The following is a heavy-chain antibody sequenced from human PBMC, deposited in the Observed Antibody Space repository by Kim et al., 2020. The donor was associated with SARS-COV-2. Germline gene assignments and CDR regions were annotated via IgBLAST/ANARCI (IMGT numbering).Heavy chain of an antibody. CDR3: ARGGYYDSPSFDY. V-gene: IGHV4-59*09. J-gene: IGHJ4*02. D-gene: IGHD3-22*01. Sequence: YNPSLTGRVTISVDTSKNQFSLKLSSVTAADTAVYYCARGGYYDSPSFDYWGQGTLVTVSS.